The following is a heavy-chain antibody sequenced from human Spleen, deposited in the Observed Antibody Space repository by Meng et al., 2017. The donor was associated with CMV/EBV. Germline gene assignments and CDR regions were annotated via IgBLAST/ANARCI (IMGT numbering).Heavy chain of an antibody. CDR3: AKDPDVMITFNWFDP. V-gene: IGHV3-23*01. D-gene: IGHD3-16*01. CDR2: ISGSGSST. Sequence: GESLKISCAASGFTFSFYAMTWVRQAPGKGLEWLSSISGSGSSTFYADSVKGRFTISRDKSKNTLYLQMNSLGADDTAVYYCAKDPDVMITFNWFDPWGQGTLVTVSS. CDR1: GFTFSFYA. J-gene: IGHJ5*02.